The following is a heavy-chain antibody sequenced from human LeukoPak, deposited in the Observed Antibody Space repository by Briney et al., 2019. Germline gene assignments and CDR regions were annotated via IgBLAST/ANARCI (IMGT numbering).Heavy chain of an antibody. Sequence: GGSLRLSCAASGFTVSTNYMSWVRQAPGKGLEWVSVIYSGGSTYYADSVKGRFSISRDNSKNTLYLQMNSLRAEDTAVYYCAREAVTRNYFDYWGQGTLVTVSS. V-gene: IGHV3-53*01. CDR1: GFTVSTNY. CDR3: AREAVTRNYFDY. D-gene: IGHD4-17*01. J-gene: IGHJ4*02. CDR2: IYSGGST.